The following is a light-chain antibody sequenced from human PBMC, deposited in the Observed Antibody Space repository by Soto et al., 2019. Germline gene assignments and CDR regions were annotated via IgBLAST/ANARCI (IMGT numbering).Light chain of an antibody. V-gene: IGLV1-40*01. Sequence: QPVLTQPPSVSGAPGQRVTISCTGSSSNIGAGYDVHWYQQLPGTAPKLLIYGNSNRPSGVPDRFSGSKSGTSASLAITGLRADDEADYSGHSYTSSLTLGVFGTGTKLPVL. J-gene: IGLJ1*01. CDR2: GNS. CDR1: SSNIGAGYD. CDR3: HSYTSSLTLGV.